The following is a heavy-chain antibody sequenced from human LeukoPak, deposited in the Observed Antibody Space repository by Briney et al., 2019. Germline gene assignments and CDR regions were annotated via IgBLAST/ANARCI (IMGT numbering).Heavy chain of an antibody. Sequence: SDPLSLTYTLSCGLISSYYWRLIRQPPGQGLESIGYIYYSGSTNYNPSLKSRVTISVDTSKNQFSLKLSSVTAADTAVYYCAREAGSGSSLDAFDIWGQGTMVTVSS. CDR3: AREAGSGSSLDAFDI. CDR2: IYYSGST. J-gene: IGHJ3*02. V-gene: IGHV4-59*01. CDR1: CGLISSYY. D-gene: IGHD3-10*01.